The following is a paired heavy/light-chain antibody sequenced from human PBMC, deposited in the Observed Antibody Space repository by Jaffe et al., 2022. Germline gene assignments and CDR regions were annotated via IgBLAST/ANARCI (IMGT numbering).Heavy chain of an antibody. CDR1: GVRFRSSA. D-gene: IGHD3-22*01. J-gene: IGHJ4*02. V-gene: IGHV1-69*05. CDR3: ARSPMIVVVSHFDH. CDR2: IIPVLRTE. Sequence: QVQLVQSGAEVKKPGSSVKVSCKASGVRFRSSAFSWVRQAPGQGLEWMGDIIPVLRTENYAQRFQGRFTISIDESTNSVYMELSSLRSEDTAIYYCARSPMIVVVSHFDHWGQGTQVTVSS.
Light chain of an antibody. J-gene: IGLJ3*02. CDR1: SNDVGGYKY. Sequence: QSALTQPASVSGSPGQSITISCTGTSNDVGGYKYVSWYQQYPGKAPKLLISDVTNRPSGISRRFSGSKSGNTASLTISGLQTEDEAHYYCSSHTASDTLLFGGGTKLTVL. CDR2: DVT. CDR3: SSHTASDTLL. V-gene: IGLV2-14*03.